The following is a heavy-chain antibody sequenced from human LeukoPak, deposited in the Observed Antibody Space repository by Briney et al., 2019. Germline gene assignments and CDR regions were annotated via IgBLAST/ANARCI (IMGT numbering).Heavy chain of an antibody. D-gene: IGHD3-9*01. Sequence: PGGSLRLSCAASGFTFSSYWMHWVRQAPGKGLVWVSRINSDGSSTSYADSVKGRFTISRDNAKNTLYLQMNSLRAEDTAVYYCARVGSYYDILTGIAVYYYGMDVWGQGTTVTVSS. J-gene: IGHJ6*02. V-gene: IGHV3-74*01. CDR2: INSDGSST. CDR3: ARVGSYYDILTGIAVYYYGMDV. CDR1: GFTFSSYW.